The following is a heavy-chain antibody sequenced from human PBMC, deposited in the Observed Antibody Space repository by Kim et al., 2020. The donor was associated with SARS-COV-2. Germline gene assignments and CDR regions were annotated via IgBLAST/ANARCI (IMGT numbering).Heavy chain of an antibody. CDR2: IWNDGSNK. V-gene: IGHV3-33*01. Sequence: GGSLRLSCAASGFTFSSYGMHWVRQAPGKGLEWVAVIWNDGSNKYYADSVKGRFTISRDNSKNTLYLQMNSLRAEDTAVYYCAREPEKKTYYYDSSGPFDYWGQGTLVTVSS. J-gene: IGHJ4*02. D-gene: IGHD3-22*01. CDR3: AREPEKKTYYYDSSGPFDY. CDR1: GFTFSSYG.